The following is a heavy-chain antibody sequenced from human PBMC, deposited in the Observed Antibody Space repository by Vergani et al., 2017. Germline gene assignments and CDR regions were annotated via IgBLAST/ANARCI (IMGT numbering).Heavy chain of an antibody. Sequence: QVQLQESGPGLVKPSQTLSLTCTVSGGSINSHNYYWSWIRQPAGKGLEWIGRIHTSGSTNYNPSLKSRVTMAEDTSKNQFSLNLTSVTAADTAVYFCAGGSGLGGSCYKPLMDFGGQGILVTVSS. J-gene: IGHJ4*02. D-gene: IGHD2-15*01. CDR1: GGSINSHNYY. CDR2: IHTSGST. CDR3: AGGSGLGGSCYKPLMDF. V-gene: IGHV4-61*02.